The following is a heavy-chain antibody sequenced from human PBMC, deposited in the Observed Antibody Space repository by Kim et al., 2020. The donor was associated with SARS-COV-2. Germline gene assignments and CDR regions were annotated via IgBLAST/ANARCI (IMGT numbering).Heavy chain of an antibody. V-gene: IGHV1-69*13. CDR1: GGTFNSYA. CDR2: IIPIFGTA. J-gene: IGHJ6*02. D-gene: IGHD2-21*02. CDR3: ARVSSTVVTFGMDV. Sequence: SVKVSCKASGGTFNSYAISWVRQAPGQGLEWMGGIIPIFGTANYAQKFRGRDTITADESTSTAYMELSSLRSEDTAVYYCARVSSTVVTFGMDVWGQGTTVTVSS.